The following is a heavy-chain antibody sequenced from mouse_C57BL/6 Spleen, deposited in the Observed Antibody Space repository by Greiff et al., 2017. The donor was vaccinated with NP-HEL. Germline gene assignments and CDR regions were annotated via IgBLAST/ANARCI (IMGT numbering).Heavy chain of an antibody. Sequence: EVKLVESGGGLVKPGGSLKLSCAASGFTFSDYGMHWVRQAPEKGLEWVAYISSGSSTIYYADTVKGRFTIARDNAKNTLFLQMTSLRSEDTAMYYGARNYYGGSLWYFDVWGTGTTVTVSS. V-gene: IGHV5-17*01. CDR2: ISSGSSTI. CDR3: ARNYYGGSLWYFDV. J-gene: IGHJ1*03. CDR1: GFTFSDYG. D-gene: IGHD1-1*01.